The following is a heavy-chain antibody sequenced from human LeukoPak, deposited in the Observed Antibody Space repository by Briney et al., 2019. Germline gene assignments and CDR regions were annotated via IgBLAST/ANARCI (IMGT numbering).Heavy chain of an antibody. CDR3: AKARGYFDSSGYRYFDY. CDR1: GFTFSSYA. CDR2: ISYDGSNK. D-gene: IGHD3-22*01. J-gene: IGHJ4*02. V-gene: IGHV3-30-3*01. Sequence: GGSLRLSCAASGFTFSSYAMHWVRQAPGKGLEWVAVISYDGSNKYYADSVKGRFTISRDNSKNTLYLQMNSLRAEDTAVYYCAKARGYFDSSGYRYFDYWGQGTLVTVSS.